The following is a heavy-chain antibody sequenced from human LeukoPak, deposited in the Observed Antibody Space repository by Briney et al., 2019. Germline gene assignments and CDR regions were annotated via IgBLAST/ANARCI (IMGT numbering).Heavy chain of an antibody. CDR2: IYYSGST. CDR1: GGSISSSSYY. J-gene: IGHJ4*02. CDR3: ARDWWELPRFDY. D-gene: IGHD1-26*01. Sequence: SETLSLTSTVSGGSISSSSYYWGWIRQPPGKGLEWIGSIYYSGSTYYNPSLKSRVTISVDTSKNQFSLKLSSVTAADTAVYYCARDWWELPRFDYWGQGTLVTVSS. V-gene: IGHV4-39*07.